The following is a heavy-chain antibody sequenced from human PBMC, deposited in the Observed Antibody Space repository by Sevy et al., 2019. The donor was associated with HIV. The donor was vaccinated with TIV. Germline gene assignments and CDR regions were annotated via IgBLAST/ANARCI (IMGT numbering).Heavy chain of an antibody. CDR2: VYYTGGT. V-gene: IGHV4-59*08. J-gene: IGHJ3*02. Sequence: SETLSLTCTVSGGSINSDHWNWIRQPPGKGLEWVGYVYYTGGTNYNPSFKNRVTITVDRTKNHFSLKLTSVTAADTAVYYCAGRNDFDIWGQGTMVTVSS. CDR1: GGSINSDH. CDR3: AGRNDFDI.